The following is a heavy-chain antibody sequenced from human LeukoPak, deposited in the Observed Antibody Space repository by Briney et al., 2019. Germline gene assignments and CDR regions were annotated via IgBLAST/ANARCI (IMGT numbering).Heavy chain of an antibody. Sequence: GRSRRLSCTASGFTFSRHDMHWVRQAPGKGLEWVAVIWYDASNKYYEDSVKGRFTISRDNSKNTLYLQMNSLRAEDTAVYHCARDRLYHYDSGSPLTYDGFDIWGQGTMVTVSS. CDR3: ARDRLYHYDSGSPLTYDGFDI. J-gene: IGHJ3*02. CDR2: IWYDASNK. CDR1: GFTFSRHD. V-gene: IGHV3-33*08. D-gene: IGHD3-10*01.